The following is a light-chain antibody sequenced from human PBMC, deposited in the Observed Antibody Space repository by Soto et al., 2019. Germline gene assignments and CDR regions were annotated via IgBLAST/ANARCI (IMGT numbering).Light chain of an antibody. CDR1: QSISTW. CDR3: QQYNTYPLT. J-gene: IGKJ4*01. Sequence: DIQMTQSSSTLSASVGDRVTITCRASQSISTWLAWYQQKPGKAPKLLIYKASNLEGGVPSRFSGSGSGTEFTITINSLQPDDFATYYCQQYNTYPLTFGGGTTVEIK. V-gene: IGKV1-5*03. CDR2: KAS.